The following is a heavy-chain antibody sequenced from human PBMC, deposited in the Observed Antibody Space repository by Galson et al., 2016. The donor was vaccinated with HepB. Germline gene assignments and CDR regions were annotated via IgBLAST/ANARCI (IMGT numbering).Heavy chain of an antibody. Sequence: SLRLSCAASGFTFSDRFMDWVRQAPGKGLEWVGRVKDKTHSYSTEYSASVRGRFTISRDDSRNSLYLQLDNLNTEDTAVYYCARGPQTSPRTLYYFYYGLDVWGQGTTVTVSS. D-gene: IGHD2-2*01. J-gene: IGHJ6*02. CDR1: GFTFSDRF. V-gene: IGHV3-72*01. CDR3: ARGPQTSPRTLYYFYYGLDV. CDR2: VKDKTHSYST.